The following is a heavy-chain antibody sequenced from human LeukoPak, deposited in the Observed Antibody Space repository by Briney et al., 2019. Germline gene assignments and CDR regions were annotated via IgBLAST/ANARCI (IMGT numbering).Heavy chain of an antibody. Sequence: SETLSLTCTVSGGSISSYYWSWIRQPPGKGLEWIGYIYYSGSTSYYPSLKSRVTISVDTSRNQFSLKMSSVTAADTAVYYCARKSGGITMIVWAFDIWGQGTMVTVSS. CDR2: IYYSGST. J-gene: IGHJ3*02. CDR3: ARKSGGITMIVWAFDI. D-gene: IGHD3-22*01. CDR1: GGSISSYY. V-gene: IGHV4-59*08.